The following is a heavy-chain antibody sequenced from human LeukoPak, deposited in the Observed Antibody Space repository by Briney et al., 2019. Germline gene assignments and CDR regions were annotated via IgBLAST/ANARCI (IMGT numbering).Heavy chain of an antibody. V-gene: IGHV1-46*01. Sequence: ASVKVSCKASGYTLTSYYMHWLRQPPGQGLEWMGIINPSAGSTNYAQKFQGRVTMTSDTSTSTVYMELSSLRSEDTAVYYCARGLKLVVVTAISEDFDYWGRGTLVTVSS. CDR2: INPSAGST. J-gene: IGHJ4*02. CDR1: GYTLTSYY. CDR3: ARGLKLVVVTAISEDFDY. D-gene: IGHD2-21*02.